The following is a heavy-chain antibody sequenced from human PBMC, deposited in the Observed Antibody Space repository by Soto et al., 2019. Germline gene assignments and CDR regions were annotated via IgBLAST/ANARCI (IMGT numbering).Heavy chain of an antibody. V-gene: IGHV3-49*04. D-gene: IGHD1-26*01. CDR3: TRDPQFYSGSYY. J-gene: IGHJ4*02. CDR2: IRSKAYGGTT. CDR1: GFTFGDYA. Sequence: GGSLRLSCTASGFTFGDYAMSWVRQAPGKGLEWVGFIRSKAYGGTTEYAASVKGRFTISRDDSKSIAYLQMNSLKTEDTAVYYCTRDPQFYSGSYYWGQGTLVTVSS.